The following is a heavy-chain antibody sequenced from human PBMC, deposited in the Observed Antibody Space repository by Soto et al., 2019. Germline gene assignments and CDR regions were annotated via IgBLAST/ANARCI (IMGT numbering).Heavy chain of an antibody. J-gene: IGHJ6*02. CDR2: IKQDGGQT. V-gene: IGHV3-7*01. CDR1: GFTFDSYW. Sequence: GGSLRLSCAASGFTFDSYWMTWVRQAPGKGLEWVAHIKQDGGQTYYVDSVKGRFTISRDNAKTSLYLQMNSLRAEDTSVYFCARGGNGYENWPPYYYYGMGVWGQGTTVTVSS. CDR3: ARGGNGYENWPPYYYYGMGV. D-gene: IGHD5-12*01.